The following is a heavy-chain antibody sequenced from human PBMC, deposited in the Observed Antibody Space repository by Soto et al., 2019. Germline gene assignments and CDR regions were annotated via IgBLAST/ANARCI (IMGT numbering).Heavy chain of an antibody. J-gene: IGHJ4*02. D-gene: IGHD3-3*01. CDR2: VYHTGRT. CDR3: ARDFAYFDS. CDR1: GGSFNSYSYS. Sequence: SETLSLTCTVSGGSFNSYSYSWSWIPQPPGQGLEWIGYVYHTGRTSYNPSLKSRVSISMATSKNQFSLNLDSVTAAHTAVYFCARDFAYFDSWGQGTLVTVSS. V-gene: IGHV4-61*01.